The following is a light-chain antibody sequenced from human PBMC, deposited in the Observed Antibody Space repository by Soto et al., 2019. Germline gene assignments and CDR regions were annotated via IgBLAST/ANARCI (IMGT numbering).Light chain of an antibody. CDR1: QGISSY. CDR3: QQNFSSPIT. Sequence: HLTQSSSSLHASVRHTVTITFRARQGISSYLAWYQQKPGKAPKLLIYAASTLQSGVPSRFSGSGSGTHFTLTITGLQPADFATYYCQQNFSSPITFGQGTRLEIK. V-gene: IGKV1-9*01. CDR2: AAS. J-gene: IGKJ5*01.